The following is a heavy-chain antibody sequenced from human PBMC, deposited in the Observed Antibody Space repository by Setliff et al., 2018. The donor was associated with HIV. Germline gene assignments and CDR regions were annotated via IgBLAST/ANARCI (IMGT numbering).Heavy chain of an antibody. Sequence: PWGSLRLSCAASGFTFSHAWMRWVRQAPGKGLEWVGRIKSRTEDGTIDYAAPVKGRFIISRDDSRNTLYLQMNTLKTDDTAVYYCTTSSGSFYQYYYYMDVWGKGTTVTVSS. J-gene: IGHJ6*03. CDR3: TTSSGSFYQYYYYMDV. D-gene: IGHD1-26*01. CDR2: IKSRTEDGTI. CDR1: GFTFSHAW. V-gene: IGHV3-15*01.